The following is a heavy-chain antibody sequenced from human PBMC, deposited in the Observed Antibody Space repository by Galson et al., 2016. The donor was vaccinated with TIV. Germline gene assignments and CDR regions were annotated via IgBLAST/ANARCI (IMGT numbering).Heavy chain of an antibody. CDR3: AREGIYYYDSSGQD. CDR1: GGTFRSYA. J-gene: IGHJ4*02. D-gene: IGHD3-22*01. Sequence: SVKVSCKASGGTFRSYAITWVRQAPGQGLEWMGGITPILGKSNHAQKFQGRVIITADKSTSTAYMGLSSLTSADTAVYFCAREGIYYYDSSGQDWGQGTLVTVSS. V-gene: IGHV1-69*10. CDR2: ITPILGKS.